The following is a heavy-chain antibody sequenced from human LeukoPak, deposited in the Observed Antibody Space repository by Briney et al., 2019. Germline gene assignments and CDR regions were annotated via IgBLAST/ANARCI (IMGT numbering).Heavy chain of an antibody. CDR3: ARGGPHYYDSSGYYTDY. J-gene: IGHJ4*02. CDR2: MNPNSGNT. CDR1: GYTFITYD. D-gene: IGHD3-22*01. Sequence: ASVKVSCKASGYTFITYDFNWVRQATGQGLEWMGWMNPNSGNTGYAQKFQGRVTMTRNTSISTAYMELSILRSEDTAVYYCARGGPHYYDSSGYYTDYWGQGTLVTVSS. V-gene: IGHV1-8*01.